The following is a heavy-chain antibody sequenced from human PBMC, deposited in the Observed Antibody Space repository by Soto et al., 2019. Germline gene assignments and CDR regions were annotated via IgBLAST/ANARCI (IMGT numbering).Heavy chain of an antibody. CDR1: GITFLSRA. J-gene: IGHJ4*02. CDR3: ARGSTDAYPGSRIFLF. CDR2: ITDTGGDT. Sequence: WGSLRLSCVASGITFLSRAISCFRHSPLEGLEWVSTITDTGGDTKYADSVRGRFTISRDNSKNTLYLQMSSLRVEDSAVYYCARGSTDAYPGSRIFLFWGRGTLVTVSS. V-gene: IGHV3-23*01. D-gene: IGHD3-10*01.